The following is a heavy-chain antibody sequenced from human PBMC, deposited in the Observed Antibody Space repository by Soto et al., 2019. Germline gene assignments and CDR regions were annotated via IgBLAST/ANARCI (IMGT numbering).Heavy chain of an antibody. D-gene: IGHD2-2*01. CDR1: GFTVSGNY. CDR2: IYSGGST. V-gene: IGHV3-66*01. Sequence: GGSLRLSCVVSGFTVSGNYMNWVRQAPGKGLEWVSVIYSGGSTYYADSVKGRFTISRDNAKNSLYLQMNSLRAEDTAVYYCARDLPVVVVPAAHEGFDIWGQGTMVTVSS. J-gene: IGHJ3*02. CDR3: ARDLPVVVVPAAHEGFDI.